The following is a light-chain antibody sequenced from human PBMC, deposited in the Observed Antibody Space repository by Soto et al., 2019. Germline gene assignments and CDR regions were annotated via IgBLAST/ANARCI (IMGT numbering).Light chain of an antibody. CDR1: QGISRW. Sequence: DIQMTQSPSTLSASLGDRVTITCRASQGISRWLAWYQQRPGEAPKRLIYAASSLQSGVPSRFSGSGSGTDFTLTISSLQSEDFAVYYCQQYNNWPWTFGQGTKVDIK. V-gene: IGKV1-5*01. CDR2: AAS. CDR3: QQYNNWPWT. J-gene: IGKJ1*01.